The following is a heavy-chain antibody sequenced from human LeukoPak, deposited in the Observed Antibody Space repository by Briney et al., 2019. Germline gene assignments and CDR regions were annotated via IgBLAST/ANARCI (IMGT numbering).Heavy chain of an antibody. J-gene: IGHJ4*02. CDR3: ARGQKYRNGYTVTELGSGYFAY. CDR2: IKQDGSEK. Sequence: PGGSLRLSCAASGFTFSSYWMSWVRQAPGKGLEWVANIKQDGSEKYYVDSVKGRFTISRDNAKNSLYLQMNSLRAEDTAVYYCARGQKYRNGYTVTELGSGYFAYWGQGTLVTVSS. D-gene: IGHD5-18*01. CDR1: GFTFSSYW. V-gene: IGHV3-7*03.